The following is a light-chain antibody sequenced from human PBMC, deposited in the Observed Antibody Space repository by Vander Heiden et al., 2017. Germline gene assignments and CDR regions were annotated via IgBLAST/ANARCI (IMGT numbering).Light chain of an antibody. V-gene: IGLV1-40*01. CDR2: GNS. J-gene: IGLJ1*01. Sequence: QSVLPQPPSVSRAPAQRVTISCTGSSSNIGAGYDVHWYQQLPGTAPKLLIYGNSNRPSGVPDRFSGSKSGTSASLAITGLQAEDEADYYCQSYDSSPSGYVFGTGTKVTVL. CDR3: QSYDSSPSGYV. CDR1: SSNIGAGYD.